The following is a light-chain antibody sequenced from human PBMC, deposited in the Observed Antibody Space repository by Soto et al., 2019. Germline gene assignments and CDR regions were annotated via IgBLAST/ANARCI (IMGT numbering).Light chain of an antibody. Sequence: AIQMTQSPSSLSASVGDRVTITCRASQGIRNDLGWYQQKPGKAPKLLIYAASSLQSGVPSRFSGSGSGTDFTLTISSLQPEDFVTYYCQHYNSYSEAFGQGTKVELK. V-gene: IGKV1-6*01. CDR2: AAS. J-gene: IGKJ1*01. CDR1: QGIRND. CDR3: QHYNSYSEA.